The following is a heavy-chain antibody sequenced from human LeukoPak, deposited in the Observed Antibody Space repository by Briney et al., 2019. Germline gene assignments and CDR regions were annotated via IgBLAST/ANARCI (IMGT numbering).Heavy chain of an antibody. CDR1: GFTFSSHW. D-gene: IGHD6-19*01. CDR2: INSDGSTT. J-gene: IGHJ4*02. Sequence: GGSLRLSCAASGFTFSSHWMHWVRQAPGKGLVWVSRINSDGSTTTYADSVKGRFTISRDNANNTLYLQMNSLRAEDTAVYYCARFLTVAVVPQRVDCWGQGTLVTVSS. V-gene: IGHV3-74*01. CDR3: ARFLTVAVVPQRVDC.